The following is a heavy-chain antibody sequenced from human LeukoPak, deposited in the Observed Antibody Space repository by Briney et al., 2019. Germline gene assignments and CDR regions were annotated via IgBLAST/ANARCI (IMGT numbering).Heavy chain of an antibody. CDR2: INPNNADT. Sequence: GASVRVSCKASGYTFTGYFMHWVRQAPGAGLEWMGWINPNNADTNYAQKSKGRVTMTRDTSINTAYMEVNRLTSDDTAVYYCAREGGDTYGDSVYWGVGPLVTVSS. V-gene: IGHV1-2*02. J-gene: IGHJ4*02. D-gene: IGHD5-18*01. CDR3: AREGGDTYGDSVY. CDR1: GYTFTGYF.